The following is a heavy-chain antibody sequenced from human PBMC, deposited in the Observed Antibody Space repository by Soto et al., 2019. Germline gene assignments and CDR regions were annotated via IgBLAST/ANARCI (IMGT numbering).Heavy chain of an antibody. CDR2: ISSNGGST. V-gene: IGHV3-64*01. D-gene: IGHD3-10*01. J-gene: IGHJ3*02. CDR3: ARGGLSVGNAFDI. Sequence: GGSLRLSCAASGFTFSSYAMHWVRQAPGKGLEYVSAISSNGGSTYYANSVKGRFTISRDNSKNTLYLQMGSLRAEDMAVYYCARGGLSVGNAFDIWGQGTMVTVSS. CDR1: GFTFSSYA.